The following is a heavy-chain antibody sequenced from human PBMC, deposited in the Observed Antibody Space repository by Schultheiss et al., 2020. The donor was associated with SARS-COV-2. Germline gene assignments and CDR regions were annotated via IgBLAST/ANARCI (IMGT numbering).Heavy chain of an antibody. CDR3: ARDQDYGRNAFDI. Sequence: SETLSLTCTVSSGSLIPYYWTWIRQPPGKGLEWIGYISYTGSPSYNPSLKSRVTFSLDTSKKQFSLRLNSVTAADTAVYYCARDQDYGRNAFDICGQGTMVTVSS. D-gene: IGHD4/OR15-4a*01. V-gene: IGHV4-59*01. CDR1: SGSLIPYY. J-gene: IGHJ3*02. CDR2: ISYTGSP.